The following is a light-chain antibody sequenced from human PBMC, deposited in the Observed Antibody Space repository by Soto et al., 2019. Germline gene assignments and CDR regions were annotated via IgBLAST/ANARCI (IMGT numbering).Light chain of an antibody. Sequence: EIVWTQSPGTLSLSPGERATLSCRASQRVSSSYLAWYQQKPGQAPRLLIYGASSRATGIPNRFSASGSGTDFALTISRLEPEDFAVYYCQQYGTSPWTFGQGTKVDIK. CDR3: QQYGTSPWT. V-gene: IGKV3-20*01. J-gene: IGKJ1*01. CDR2: GAS. CDR1: QRVSSSY.